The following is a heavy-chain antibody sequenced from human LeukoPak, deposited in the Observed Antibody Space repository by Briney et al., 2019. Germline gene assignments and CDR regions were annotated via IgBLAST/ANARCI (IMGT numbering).Heavy chain of an antibody. J-gene: IGHJ4*02. CDR3: ARRGAGGIDFDY. D-gene: IGHD1-14*01. Sequence: KSSETLSLTCTVSGDSISSGGYYWSWIRQHPGKGLEWIGYIHYSGSTFYSPSLNSRLIISVDTSKNQFSLKLRSVTAADTAVYYCARRGAGGIDFDYWGQGTLVTVSS. CDR1: GDSISSGGYY. CDR2: IHYSGST. V-gene: IGHV4-31*03.